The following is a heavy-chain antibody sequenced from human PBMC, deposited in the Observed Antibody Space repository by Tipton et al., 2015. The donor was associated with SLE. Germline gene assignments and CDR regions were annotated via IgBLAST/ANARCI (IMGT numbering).Heavy chain of an antibody. V-gene: IGHV4-59*12. Sequence: TLSLTCTVSGGSIGSSYWRWVRPAPGKGLEWIGYINYSGRTYYNPALKSRVTISVDTSKNQFSQKLSSVTAADTAEYYCARVRDSSGPRYYYYYMDVWGKGTTVTVSS. CDR2: INYSGRT. CDR1: GGSIGSSY. CDR3: ARVRDSSGPRYYYYYMDV. J-gene: IGHJ6*03. D-gene: IGHD3-22*01.